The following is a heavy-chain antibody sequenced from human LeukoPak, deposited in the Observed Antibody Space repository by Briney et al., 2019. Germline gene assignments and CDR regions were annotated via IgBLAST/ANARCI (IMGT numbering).Heavy chain of an antibody. Sequence: GGSLRLSCAASGFTFSSYSMNWVRQAPGKGLEWVSSISSSSSYIYYADSVKGRFTISRDNAKNSLYLQMNSLRAEDTAVYYCAREDGYNSKLWDYWGQGTLVTVSS. D-gene: IGHD5-24*01. CDR3: AREDGYNSKLWDY. V-gene: IGHV3-21*01. J-gene: IGHJ4*02. CDR2: ISSSSSYI. CDR1: GFTFSSYS.